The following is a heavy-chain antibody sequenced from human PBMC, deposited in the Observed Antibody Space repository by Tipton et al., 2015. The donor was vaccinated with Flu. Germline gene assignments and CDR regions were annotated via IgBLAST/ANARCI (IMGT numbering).Heavy chain of an antibody. CDR3: ARAPSRIAADI. J-gene: IGHJ3*02. V-gene: IGHV4-34*01. Sequence: TLSLTCANYDGSFSGYYWGWIRQPPGRGLGWIGEVSLTVSANYNPSLKGRATISLDTSRNQFSLKLTSVTVADTALYFCARAPSRIAADIWGQGTMVIVSS. D-gene: IGHD6-13*01. CDR2: VSLTVSA. CDR1: DGSFSGYY.